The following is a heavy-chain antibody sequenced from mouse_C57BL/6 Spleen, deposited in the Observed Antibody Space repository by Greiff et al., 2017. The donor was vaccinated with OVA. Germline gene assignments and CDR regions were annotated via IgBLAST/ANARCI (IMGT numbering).Heavy chain of an antibody. CDR3: ARQGYDYDGYFDV. Sequence: EVQLVESGGGLVQPGGSLKLSCAASGFTFSDYYMYWVRQTPEKRLEWVAYISNGGGSTYYPDTVKGRFTISRDNAKNTLYLQVSRLKSEDTAMYYCARQGYDYDGYFDVWGTGTTVTVSS. D-gene: IGHD2-4*01. CDR2: ISNGGGST. CDR1: GFTFSDYY. V-gene: IGHV5-12*01. J-gene: IGHJ1*03.